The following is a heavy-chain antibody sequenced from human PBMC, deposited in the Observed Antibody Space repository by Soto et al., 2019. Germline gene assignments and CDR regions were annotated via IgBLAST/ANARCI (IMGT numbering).Heavy chain of an antibody. D-gene: IGHD3-3*01. CDR3: ANEGGFWHPDSFDY. Sequence: EVQLLQSGGGLVQPGGSLRLSCAASGFTISSYAMTWVRQAPGKGLEWVSAISGSGGRTYHADSVKGRFTISRDDSKNTLYLQMNSLRAEATAVYYCANEGGFWHPDSFDYWGQGTLVTVSS. V-gene: IGHV3-23*01. CDR2: ISGSGGRT. J-gene: IGHJ4*02. CDR1: GFTISSYA.